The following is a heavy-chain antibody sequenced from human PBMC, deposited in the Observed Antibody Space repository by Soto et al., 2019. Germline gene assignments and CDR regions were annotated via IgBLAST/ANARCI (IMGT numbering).Heavy chain of an antibody. CDR3: ARVIGYCSSTSCLDY. J-gene: IGHJ4*02. Sequence: EVQLVESGGGLVKPGGSLRLSCAASGFTFSSYSMNWVRQAPGKGLEWVSSISSSSSYIYYADSVKGRFTISRDNAKNSLYLQMNSLRAEDTAVYYCARVIGYCSSTSCLDYWGQGTLVTVSS. V-gene: IGHV3-21*01. CDR1: GFTFSSYS. CDR2: ISSSSSYI. D-gene: IGHD2-2*01.